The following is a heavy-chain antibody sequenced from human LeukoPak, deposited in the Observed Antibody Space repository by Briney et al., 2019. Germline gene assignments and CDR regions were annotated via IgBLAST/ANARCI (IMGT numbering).Heavy chain of an antibody. Sequence: PSETLSLTCSVSGGSISSSDYYWGWIRQPPGKGVEWIASIYYSGSTYYNPSLESRVTIAMDMSRNQVSLRLSTVTAADTAVYYCARDQWPYGSGSYATWGQGTLVIVSS. CDR3: ARDQWPYGSGSYAT. V-gene: IGHV4-39*07. D-gene: IGHD3-10*01. CDR2: IYYSGST. J-gene: IGHJ5*02. CDR1: GGSISSSDYY.